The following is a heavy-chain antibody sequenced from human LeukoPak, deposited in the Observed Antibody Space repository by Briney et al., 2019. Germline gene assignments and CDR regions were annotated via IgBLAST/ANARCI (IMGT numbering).Heavy chain of an antibody. CDR3: AKDHTYYGSGSPDY. D-gene: IGHD3-10*01. V-gene: IGHV3-30*02. CDR2: IRYDGSNK. CDR1: GFTFSSYG. J-gene: IGHJ4*02. Sequence: GGSLRLSCVASGFTFSSYGMHWVRQAPGKGLEWVAFIRYDGSNKYYADSVKGRFTISRDNSKNTLYLQMNSLRAEDTAVYYCAKDHTYYGSGSPDYWGQGTLVTVSS.